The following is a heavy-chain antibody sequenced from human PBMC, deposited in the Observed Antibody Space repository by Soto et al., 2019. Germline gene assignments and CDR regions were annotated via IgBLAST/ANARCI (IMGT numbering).Heavy chain of an antibody. Sequence: ASVKVSCKASGYTFTSYGISWVRRAPGQGLEWMGWISAYNGNTNYAQKLQGRVTMTTDTSTSTAYMELRSLTSNGRPVYECASVVTMAGIKWLDLRGQGTLVTVS. CDR1: GYTFTSYG. CDR2: ISAYNGNT. CDR3: ASVVTMAGIKWLDL. V-gene: IGHV1-18*04. J-gene: IGHJ5*02. D-gene: IGHD6-19*01.